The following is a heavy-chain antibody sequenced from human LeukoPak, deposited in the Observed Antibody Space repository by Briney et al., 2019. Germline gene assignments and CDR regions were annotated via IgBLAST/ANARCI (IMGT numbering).Heavy chain of an antibody. J-gene: IGHJ5*02. CDR1: GFTFSSYA. V-gene: IGHV3-23*01. Sequence: GGSLRLSCAASGFTFSSYAMSWVRQAPGKGLEWVSAISGSGGSTYYADSVKGRFTISRDNSKNTLYLQMNSLRAKDTAVYYCAKVGIVVVPAAIFRWFDPWGQGTLVTVSS. CDR3: AKVGIVVVPAAIFRWFDP. CDR2: ISGSGGST. D-gene: IGHD2-2*03.